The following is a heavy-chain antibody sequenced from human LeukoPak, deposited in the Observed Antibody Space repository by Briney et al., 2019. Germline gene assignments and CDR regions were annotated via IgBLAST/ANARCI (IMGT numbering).Heavy chain of an antibody. CDR2: IVVGSGNT. Sequence: SVKVSCKASGFTFTRSAMQWVRQARGQRLEWIGWIVVGSGNTNYAQKFQERVTITRDMSTSTSYMELNSLRSEGTAVYYCAAADYYDSSGYYPYAFHIWGQGTMVTVSS. J-gene: IGHJ3*02. D-gene: IGHD3-22*01. CDR3: AAADYYDSSGYYPYAFHI. V-gene: IGHV1-58*02. CDR1: GFTFTRSA.